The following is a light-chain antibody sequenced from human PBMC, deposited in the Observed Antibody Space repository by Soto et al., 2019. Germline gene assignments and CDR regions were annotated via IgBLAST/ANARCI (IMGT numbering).Light chain of an antibody. CDR3: QQYNSYSPWT. V-gene: IGKV1-5*03. J-gene: IGKJ1*01. Sequence: DIQMTQSHSTLSASVGNRVTIYCRASHSISGWLAWYQQKPVKAPNLLXYKASTLQSGVPSRFSGSGAATEFTLTISSLQPDDFATYYCQQYNSYSPWTFGQGSKVDIK. CDR2: KAS. CDR1: HSISGW.